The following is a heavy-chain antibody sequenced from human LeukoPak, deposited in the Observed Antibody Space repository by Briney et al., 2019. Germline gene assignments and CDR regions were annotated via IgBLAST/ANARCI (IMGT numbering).Heavy chain of an antibody. CDR3: ARVLNWFDP. J-gene: IGHJ5*02. V-gene: IGHV3-30*03. CDR1: GFTFSNYG. CDR2: ISFDGSNK. Sequence: GGSLRLSCATSGFTFSNYGMHWVRQAPGKGLEWVAVISFDGSNKFYSDSLKGRFTISRDNSKNTLHLQMESLRPEDTAVYYCARVLNWFDPWGQGTLVTVSS.